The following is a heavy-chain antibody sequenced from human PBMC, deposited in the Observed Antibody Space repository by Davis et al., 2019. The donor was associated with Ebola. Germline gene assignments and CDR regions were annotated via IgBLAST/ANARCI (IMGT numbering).Heavy chain of an antibody. CDR2: IYYSGST. Sequence: SETLSLTCNVSGGSISSSSYYWGWIRQPPGKGLEWIGSIYYSGSTYYNPSLKSRVTISVDTSKNQFSLKLSSVTAADTAVYYCARGGGNSAYYWGQGTLVTVSS. V-gene: IGHV4-39*01. CDR1: GGSISSSSYY. CDR3: ARGGGNSAYY. D-gene: IGHD4-23*01. J-gene: IGHJ4*02.